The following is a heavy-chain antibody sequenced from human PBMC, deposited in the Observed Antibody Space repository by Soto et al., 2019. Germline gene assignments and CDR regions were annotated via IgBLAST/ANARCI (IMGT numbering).Heavy chain of an antibody. CDR3: ARGDIVVVPAAISPNYCDY. V-gene: IGHV4-34*01. D-gene: IGHD2-2*02. CDR2: INHSGST. CDR1: GGSFSGYY. J-gene: IGHJ4*02. Sequence: NPSETLSLTCAVYGGSFSGYYWSWIRQPPGKGLEWIGEINHSGSTNYNPSLKSRVTISVDTSKNQFSLKLSSVTAADTAVYYCARGDIVVVPAAISPNYCDYWGQGTLVTVSS.